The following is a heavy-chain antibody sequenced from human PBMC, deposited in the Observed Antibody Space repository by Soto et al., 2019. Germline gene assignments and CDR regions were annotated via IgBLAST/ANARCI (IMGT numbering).Heavy chain of an antibody. CDR3: SGERSHSSAPYFHY. V-gene: IGHV3-30-3*01. D-gene: IGHD4-17*01. CDR1: GFTFSNYA. J-gene: IGHJ4*02. Sequence: QVQLVESGGGVVQPGRSLRLSCAASGFTFSNYAMHWVRQAPGKGLEWVAVISYDGSNKYYADSVKGRFTISRDNSKNTVYLQINSLRGEETALYYFSGERSHSSAPYFHYWGQGTLVTVSS. CDR2: ISYDGSNK.